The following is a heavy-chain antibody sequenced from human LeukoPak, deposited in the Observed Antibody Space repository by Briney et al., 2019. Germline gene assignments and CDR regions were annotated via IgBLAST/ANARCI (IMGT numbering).Heavy chain of an antibody. D-gene: IGHD5-18*01. J-gene: IGHJ4*02. CDR1: GFTFSDYY. V-gene: IGHV3-11*01. Sequence: PGWSLRLSCAASGFTFSDYYMSWIRQAPGKGLEWVSYISSSGNTIYYADSVKGRFTISRDNAKNSLYVQMNSLRAEDTAVYYCARGVSGYSYGYRFDYWGQGTLVTVSS. CDR3: ARGVSGYSYGYRFDY. CDR2: ISSSGNTI.